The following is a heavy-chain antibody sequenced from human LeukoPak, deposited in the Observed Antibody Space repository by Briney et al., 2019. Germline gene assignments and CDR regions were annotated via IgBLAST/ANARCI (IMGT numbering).Heavy chain of an antibody. Sequence: ASVTVSCKGSGYTFTKYAISWVRQAPGQGLEYMGWIDTNTGNPTYAQGFTGRFVFSLDTSVSTAYLQISSLKAEDSAIYFCANCYDSSGFFAYWGQRTLVTVSS. D-gene: IGHD3-22*01. CDR3: ANCYDSSGFFAY. CDR2: IDTNTGNP. CDR1: GYTFTKYA. J-gene: IGHJ4*02. V-gene: IGHV7-4-1*02.